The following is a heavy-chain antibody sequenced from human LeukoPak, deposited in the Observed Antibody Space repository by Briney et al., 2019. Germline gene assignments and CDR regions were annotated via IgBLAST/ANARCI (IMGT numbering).Heavy chain of an antibody. V-gene: IGHV3-23*01. Sequence: GGTLRLSCAASGFTFSSYGMSWARQAPGKGLEWVSAISGSGGSTYYADSVKGRFTISRDNSKNTLYQQMNSLRAEDTAVYYCAKRSSGWHGPRFFDPWGQGTLVTVSS. CDR3: AKRSSGWHGPRFFDP. J-gene: IGHJ5*02. CDR1: GFTFSSYG. CDR2: ISGSGGST. D-gene: IGHD6-19*01.